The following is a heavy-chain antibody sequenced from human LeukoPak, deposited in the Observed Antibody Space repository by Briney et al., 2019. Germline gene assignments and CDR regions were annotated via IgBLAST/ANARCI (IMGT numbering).Heavy chain of an antibody. Sequence: GASVKVSCKASGYTFTGYYMHWVRQAPGQGLEWMGWINPNSGGTNYAQKFQGRVTMTRDTSISTAYMELSRLRSDDTAVYYCARVCSLYYYYGMDVWGQGTTVTVSS. J-gene: IGHJ6*02. CDR1: GYTFTGYY. V-gene: IGHV1-2*02. CDR2: INPNSGGT. CDR3: ARVCSLYYYYGMDV. D-gene: IGHD2-15*01.